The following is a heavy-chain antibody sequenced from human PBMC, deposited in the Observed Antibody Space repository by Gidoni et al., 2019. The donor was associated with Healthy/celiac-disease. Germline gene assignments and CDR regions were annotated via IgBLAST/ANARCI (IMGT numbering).Heavy chain of an antibody. CDR1: GFTFSSYG. Sequence: QVQLVESGGGVVQPGRSLRLSCAASGFTFSSYGMHWVRQAPGKGLEWVAVISYDGSNKYYADSVKGRFTISRDNSKNTLYLQMNSLRAEDTAVYYCAKDGLRWELWSAGALDYWGQGTLVTVSS. CDR2: ISYDGSNK. CDR3: AKDGLRWELWSAGALDY. D-gene: IGHD1-26*01. J-gene: IGHJ4*02. V-gene: IGHV3-30*18.